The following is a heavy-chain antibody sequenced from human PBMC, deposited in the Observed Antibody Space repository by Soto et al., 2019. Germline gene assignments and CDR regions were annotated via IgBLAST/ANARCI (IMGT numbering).Heavy chain of an antibody. V-gene: IGHV4-59*08. D-gene: IGHD3-10*01. J-gene: IGHJ4*02. CDR3: ASMGYHYGSGSYPLDY. CDR1: GGSISNYY. CDR2: MYNSGRT. Sequence: QVQLQESGPGLVKPSETLSLTCTVSGGSISNYYWTWIRQPPGKGLEWIGFMYNSGRTHYNPSLNSRFTISLDTSKNQFSLNLRSVTAADTAVYYCASMGYHYGSGSYPLDYWGQGTLVAVSS.